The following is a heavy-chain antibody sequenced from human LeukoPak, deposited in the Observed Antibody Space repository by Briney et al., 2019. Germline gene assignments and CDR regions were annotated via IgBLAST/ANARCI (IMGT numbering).Heavy chain of an antibody. V-gene: IGHV3-23*01. CDR2: ISASSDGK. D-gene: IGHD3-9*01. J-gene: IGHJ4*02. Sequence: GGSLRLSCAASGFTFSVHAMGWVRQAPGKGLEWVSAISASSDGKYYADSVKGRFTISRDNSKNTLYLQMNSLRAEDTAVYYCAKWGDYDILTGYYDSDYWGQGTLVTVSS. CDR3: AKWGDYDILTGYYDSDY. CDR1: GFTFSVHA.